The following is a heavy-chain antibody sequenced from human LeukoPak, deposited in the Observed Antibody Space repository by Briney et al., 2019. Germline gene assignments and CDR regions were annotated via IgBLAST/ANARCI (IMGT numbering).Heavy chain of an antibody. D-gene: IGHD3-22*01. Sequence: GASVKVSCKASGYTFTSYDINWVRQATGQGLEWVGWMNPNSGNTGYAQKFQGRVTITRNTSISTAYMELSSLRSEDTAVYYCARYGKNYYDSSGYFSFDYWGQGTLVTVSS. V-gene: IGHV1-8*03. CDR2: MNPNSGNT. CDR3: ARYGKNYYDSSGYFSFDY. CDR1: GYTFTSYD. J-gene: IGHJ4*02.